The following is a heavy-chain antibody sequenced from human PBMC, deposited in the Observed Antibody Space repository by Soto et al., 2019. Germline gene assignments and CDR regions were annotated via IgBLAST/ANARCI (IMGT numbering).Heavy chain of an antibody. Sequence: ASVKVSCKASGGTFSSYAISWVRQAPGQGLEWMGGIIPIFGTANYAQKFQGRVTITADESTSTAYMELSSLRSEDTAVYYCARDGYCSGGSCGPRQLINDAFAIWGQGKMVT. D-gene: IGHD2-15*01. CDR2: IIPIFGTA. CDR1: GGTFSSYA. J-gene: IGHJ3*02. V-gene: IGHV1-69*13. CDR3: ARDGYCSGGSCGPRQLINDAFAI.